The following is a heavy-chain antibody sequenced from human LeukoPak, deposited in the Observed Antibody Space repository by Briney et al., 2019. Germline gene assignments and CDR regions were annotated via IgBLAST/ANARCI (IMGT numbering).Heavy chain of an antibody. V-gene: IGHV1-18*01. D-gene: IGHD3-22*01. CDR2: ISAYNGNT. CDR3: ARDLQYYYDSSGYMDY. Sequence: ASVKVSCKASGYTFTSYGISWVRQAPGQGLEWMGWISAYNGNTNYAQKLQGRVTMTTDTSTSTAYMELRSLRSDDTAVYYCARDLQYYYDSSGYMDYWGQGTLFTVSS. CDR1: GYTFTSYG. J-gene: IGHJ4*02.